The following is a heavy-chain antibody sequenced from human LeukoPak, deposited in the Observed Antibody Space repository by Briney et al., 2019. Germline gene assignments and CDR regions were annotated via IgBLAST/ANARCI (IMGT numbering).Heavy chain of an antibody. Sequence: GGSLRLSCAASGFTVSSNYMSWVRQVPGKGLEWVSSIDYDSSHIYYAASVRGRFTISRDNARNSVYLQMNSLRVEDTAVYYCARDPLRYLRVGHYWGQGTLVAVSS. CDR3: ARDPLRYLRVGHY. V-gene: IGHV3-21*01. CDR1: GFTVSSNY. J-gene: IGHJ4*02. CDR2: IDYDSSHI. D-gene: IGHD3-9*01.